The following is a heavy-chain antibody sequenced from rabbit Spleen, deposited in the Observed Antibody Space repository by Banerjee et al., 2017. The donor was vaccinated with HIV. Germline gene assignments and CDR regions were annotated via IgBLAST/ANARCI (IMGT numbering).Heavy chain of an antibody. CDR3: ARDLAGGAYYFRL. V-gene: IGHV1S45*01. J-gene: IGHJ4*01. CDR2: IDTDSSDNT. CDR1: GFTLSSDW. D-gene: IGHD8-1*01. Sequence: QEQLVESGGGLVQPEGSLTLTCKASGFTLSSDWMCWVRQAPGKGLEWIACIDTDSSDNTCYASWAKGRFTISKTSSTTVTLQMTSLTAADTATYFCARDLAGGAYYFRLWGPGTLVTVS.